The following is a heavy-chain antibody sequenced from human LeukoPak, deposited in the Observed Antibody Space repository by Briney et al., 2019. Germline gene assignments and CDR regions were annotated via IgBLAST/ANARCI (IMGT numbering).Heavy chain of an antibody. J-gene: IGHJ4*02. V-gene: IGHV4-59*01. Sequence: PSETLSLTCTVSGGSISSYYWSWIRQPPGKGLEWIGYIYYSGSTNYNPSLKSRVTISVDTSKNQFSLKLTSVTAADTAVYYCARYSSGSYGVDSVDYWGQGTLVTVSS. D-gene: IGHD1-26*01. CDR1: GGSISSYY. CDR2: IYYSGST. CDR3: ARYSSGSYGVDSVDY.